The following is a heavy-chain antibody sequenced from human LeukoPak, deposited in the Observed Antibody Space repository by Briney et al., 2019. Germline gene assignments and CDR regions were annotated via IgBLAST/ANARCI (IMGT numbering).Heavy chain of an antibody. Sequence: SETLSLTCTVSGGSISNYYWTWIRQPPGKGLEWIGYIYYSGSTTYNPSLESRVTISVDTSKNQFSLKLTSVTAADTAVYYCARGGGYDLLSPWGQGTLVTVSS. D-gene: IGHD5-12*01. CDR2: IYYSGST. CDR3: ARGGGYDLLSP. J-gene: IGHJ5*02. CDR1: GGSISNYY. V-gene: IGHV4-59*01.